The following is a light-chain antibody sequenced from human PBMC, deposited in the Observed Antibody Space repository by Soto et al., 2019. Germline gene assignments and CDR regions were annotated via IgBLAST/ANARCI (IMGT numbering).Light chain of an antibody. CDR3: QQRSNWPT. CDR2: DAS. J-gene: IGKJ1*01. V-gene: IGKV3-11*01. CDR1: QSVSSY. Sequence: EIVLTQSPATLSLSPGGRATLSCRASQSVSSYLAWYQQKPGQAPRLLIYDASNRATGIPARFSGSGSGTDFTLTISSLDPEDFAVYYCQQRSNWPTFGQGTKV.